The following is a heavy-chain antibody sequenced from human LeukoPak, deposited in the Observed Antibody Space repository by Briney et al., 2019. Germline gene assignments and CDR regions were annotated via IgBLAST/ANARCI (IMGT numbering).Heavy chain of an antibody. CDR2: INPNSGGT. Sequence: ASVKVSCKASGHTFTGYYMHWVRQAPGQGLEWMGWINPNSGGTNYAQKFQGRVTMTRDTSISTAYMELSRLRSDDTAVYYRAREGIAARRVTGRKYYFDYWGQGTLVTVSS. D-gene: IGHD6-6*01. J-gene: IGHJ4*02. CDR1: GHTFTGYY. CDR3: AREGIAARRVTGRKYYFDY. V-gene: IGHV1-2*02.